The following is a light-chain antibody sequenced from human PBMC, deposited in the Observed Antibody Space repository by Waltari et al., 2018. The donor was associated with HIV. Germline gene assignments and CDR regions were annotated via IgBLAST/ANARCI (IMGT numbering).Light chain of an antibody. J-gene: IGLJ2*01. V-gene: IGLV2-14*01. CDR3: SSYTSSSTVV. Sequence: QSALTQPASVSGSPGQSITISCTGTSSDVGGYNYVSWYQQHPGKAPKLRIYEVSNRPSGVFNRFSGSKSGNTASLTISGLQAEDEADYYCSSYTSSSTVVFGGGTKLTVL. CDR2: EVS. CDR1: SSDVGGYNY.